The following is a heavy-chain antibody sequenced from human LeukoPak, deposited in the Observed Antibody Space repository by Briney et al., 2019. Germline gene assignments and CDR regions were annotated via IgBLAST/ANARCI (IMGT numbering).Heavy chain of an antibody. D-gene: IGHD3-3*01. Sequence: SVKVSCKASGGTFSSYAISWVRQAPGQGLEWMGGIIPIFGTANYAQKFQGRVTITADESTSTAYMELSSLRSEDAAVYYCARDSGYYREESLWGQGTLVTVSS. V-gene: IGHV1-69*13. J-gene: IGHJ4*02. CDR1: GGTFSSYA. CDR2: IIPIFGTA. CDR3: ARDSGYYREESL.